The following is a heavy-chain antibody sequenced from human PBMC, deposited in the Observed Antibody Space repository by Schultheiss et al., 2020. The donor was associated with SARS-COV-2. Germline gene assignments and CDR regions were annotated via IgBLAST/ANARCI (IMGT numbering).Heavy chain of an antibody. CDR3: ARGSGGGYEFDY. V-gene: IGHV3-7*01. D-gene: IGHD5-12*01. CDR2: IKQDGSEK. CDR1: GFTFSNAW. Sequence: GESLKISCAASGFTFSNAWMSWVRQAPGKGLEWVANIKQDGSEKYYVDSVKGRFTISRDNAKNSLFLQMDSLTAEDTAVYYCARGSGGGYEFDYWGQGTLVTVSS. J-gene: IGHJ4*02.